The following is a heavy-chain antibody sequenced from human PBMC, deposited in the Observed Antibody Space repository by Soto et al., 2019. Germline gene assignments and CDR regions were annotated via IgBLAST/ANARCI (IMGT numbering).Heavy chain of an antibody. CDR1: GGSISSGGYY. CDR2: IYYSGST. V-gene: IGHV4-31*03. J-gene: IGHJ6*03. Sequence: PSETLSLTCTVSGGSISSGGYYWSWIRQHPGKGREWIGYIYYSGSTYYNPSLKSRVTISVDTSKNQFSLKLSSVTAADTAVYYCARVRDFKDYYYYYMDVWGKGTTVTVSS. D-gene: IGHD3-3*01. CDR3: ARVRDFKDYYYYYMDV.